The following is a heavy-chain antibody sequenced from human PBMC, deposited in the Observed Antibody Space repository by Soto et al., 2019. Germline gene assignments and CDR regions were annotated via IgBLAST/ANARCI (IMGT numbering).Heavy chain of an antibody. D-gene: IGHD2-2*02. CDR1: EFSFSNYA. CDR3: ARNTEVVPAAIRWYYYGMDV. V-gene: IGHV3-30-3*01. J-gene: IGHJ6*02. CDR2: ISYDGSNK. Sequence: QVQLVESGGGVVEPGTSLRLSCAASEFSFSNYAIHWVRQAPGKGLEWVSSISYDGSNKYYADSVKGRFTISRDNSKNTLYLQMNSLRAEDTAVYYCARNTEVVPAAIRWYYYGMDVWGQGTTVTVSS.